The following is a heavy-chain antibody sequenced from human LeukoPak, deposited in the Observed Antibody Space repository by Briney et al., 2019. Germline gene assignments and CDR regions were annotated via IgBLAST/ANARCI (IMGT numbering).Heavy chain of an antibody. Sequence: PGGSLRLSCAASGFTFSVSWMHWVRQAPGKGPEWVSAISGSGTRTSVKGRFTVSRDNSKNTLYLQMNSLRAEDTAVYYCAKDESVSGWWGGYFDYWGQGTLVTVS. CDR2: ISGSGTRT. D-gene: IGHD6-19*01. CDR1: GFTFSVSW. CDR3: AKDESVSGWWGGYFDY. V-gene: IGHV3-23*01. J-gene: IGHJ4*02.